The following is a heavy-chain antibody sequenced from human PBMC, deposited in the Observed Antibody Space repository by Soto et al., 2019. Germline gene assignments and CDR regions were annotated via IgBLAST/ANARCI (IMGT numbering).Heavy chain of an antibody. CDR3: ARPPGYVSDWYYFDL. CDR1: GYTLTGYY. CDR2: ISPKSGGT. D-gene: IGHD3-9*01. J-gene: IGHJ4*02. V-gene: IGHV1-2*02. Sequence: ASVKVSCKASGYTLTGYYMHWVRQAPGQGFEWMGRISPKSGGTNYAQKFQGRVTMTWDTSLNTAYMELSSLMFEDTAVYYCARPPGYVSDWYYFDLWGQGTLVTVSS.